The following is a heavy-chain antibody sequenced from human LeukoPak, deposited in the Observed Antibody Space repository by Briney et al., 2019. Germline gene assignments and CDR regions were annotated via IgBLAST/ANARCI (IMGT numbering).Heavy chain of an antibody. V-gene: IGHV1-69*06. CDR3: ARDPDSGYDSGYYYYYMDV. Sequence: SVKVSCKVFGYSLTELSMHWVRQAPGQGLEWMGGIIPIFGTANYAQKFQGRVTITADKSTSTAYMEPSSLRSEDTAVYYCARDPDSGYDSGYYYYYMDVWGKGTTVTVSS. CDR2: IIPIFGTA. D-gene: IGHD5-12*01. J-gene: IGHJ6*03. CDR1: GYSLTELS.